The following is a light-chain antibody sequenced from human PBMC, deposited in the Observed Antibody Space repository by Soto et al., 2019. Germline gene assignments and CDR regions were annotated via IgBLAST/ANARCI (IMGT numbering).Light chain of an antibody. CDR1: QSVSSNY. CDR2: GAS. CDR3: QQDGSLPWT. J-gene: IGKJ1*01. V-gene: IGKV3-20*01. Sequence: EIVLTQSPGTLSLSPAEKATLSCRASQSVSSNYLAWYQQKPGQASRLLIYGASRRAIGIPDKFSGSGYRTDFSLIISRLEPEDFAVYYCQQDGSLPWTFGKGTKVEIK.